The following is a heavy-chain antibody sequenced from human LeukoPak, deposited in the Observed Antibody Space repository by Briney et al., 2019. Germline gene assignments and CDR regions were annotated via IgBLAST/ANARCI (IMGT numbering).Heavy chain of an antibody. D-gene: IGHD4-17*01. CDR1: GFNFSTYG. Sequence: GGSLRLSCAASGFNFSTYGMSWVRQAPGKGLEWVSYISSSRSAIFYADSVKGRFTISRDNAKNSLYLQMNSLRAEDTAVYYCARDQTIYGGGAFDIWGQGTMVTVSS. CDR2: ISSSRSAI. J-gene: IGHJ3*02. V-gene: IGHV3-48*04. CDR3: ARDQTIYGGGAFDI.